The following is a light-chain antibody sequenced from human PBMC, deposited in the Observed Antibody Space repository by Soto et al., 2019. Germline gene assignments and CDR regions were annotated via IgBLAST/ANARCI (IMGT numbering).Light chain of an antibody. Sequence: QSALTQPASVSGSPGQSITISCTGTSSDVGGYNYVSWYQQHPGKAPKLMIYDVSYRPSGVSNRFFGSKSGNTASLTISGLQAEDEADYYCSSYTSSSTLGVFGGGTKLTVL. J-gene: IGLJ2*01. CDR2: DVS. V-gene: IGLV2-14*01. CDR1: SSDVGGYNY. CDR3: SSYTSSSTLGV.